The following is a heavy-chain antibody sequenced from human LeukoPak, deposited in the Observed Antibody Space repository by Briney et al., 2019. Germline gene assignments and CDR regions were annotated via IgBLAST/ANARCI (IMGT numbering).Heavy chain of an antibody. V-gene: IGHV3-11*01. D-gene: IGHD2-2*01. CDR3: ARADIVVVPAAINTHFDY. Sequence: GGSLRLSCAASGFTFSDYYMSWIRQAPGKGLEWVSYISSSGSTIYYADSVKGRFTISRDNAKNSLYLQMNSLRAEDTAVYYCARADIVVVPAAINTHFDYRGQGTLVTVSS. CDR2: ISSSGSTI. CDR1: GFTFSDYY. J-gene: IGHJ4*02.